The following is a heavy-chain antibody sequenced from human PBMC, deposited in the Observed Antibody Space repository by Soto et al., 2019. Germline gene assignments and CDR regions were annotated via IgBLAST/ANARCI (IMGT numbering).Heavy chain of an antibody. Sequence: GGSLRLSCAASGFTFSTYNMNWIRQAPGKGLEWVSFISTSSRYIHYADSVKGRFTISRDNSRNSLYLQMNSLSAEDTAVYYCARDDYTSTDGRGWFDPWGQGTLVTVSS. J-gene: IGHJ5*02. CDR3: ARDDYTSTDGRGWFDP. V-gene: IGHV3-21*01. D-gene: IGHD4-4*01. CDR1: GFTFSTYN. CDR2: ISTSSRYI.